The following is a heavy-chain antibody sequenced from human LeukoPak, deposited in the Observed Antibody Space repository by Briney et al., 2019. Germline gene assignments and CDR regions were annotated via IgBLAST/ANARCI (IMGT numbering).Heavy chain of an antibody. CDR2: ISTSSSYI. V-gene: IGHV3-21*01. CDR3: ARERAGVAATNNWFDP. D-gene: IGHD2-15*01. CDR1: GFTFSTYS. J-gene: IGHJ5*02. Sequence: GGSLRLSCVASGFTFSTYSMTWVRQAPGKGLEWVSSISTSSSYIYYADSVKGRFTISRHNAKKSPYLQMNSLGAEDTAVYYCARERAGVAATNNWFDPWGQGTLVTVSS.